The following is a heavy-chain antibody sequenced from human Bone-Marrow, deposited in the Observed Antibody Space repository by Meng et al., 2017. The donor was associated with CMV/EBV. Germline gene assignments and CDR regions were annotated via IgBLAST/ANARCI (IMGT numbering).Heavy chain of an antibody. Sequence: GGSLRLSCAASGFTFSSYAMSWVRQAPGKGLECVSAISGSGGGTYYADSVRGRFTISRDNSKNPLYLQMNSLRAEDTAVYYCARGKNSGVYRYSFDYWGQGPLVTVSS. CDR2: ISGSGGGT. J-gene: IGHJ4*02. CDR1: GFTFSSYA. CDR3: ARGKNSGVYRYSFDY. V-gene: IGHV3-23*01. D-gene: IGHD1-26*01.